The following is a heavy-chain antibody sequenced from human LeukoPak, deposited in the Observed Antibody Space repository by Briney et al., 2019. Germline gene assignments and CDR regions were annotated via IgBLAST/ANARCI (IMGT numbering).Heavy chain of an antibody. D-gene: IGHD4-11*01. CDR1: GGTFSSYA. V-gene: IGHV1-69*13. Sequence: ASVKVSCKASGGTFSSYAISWVRQAPGQGLEWMGGIIPIFGKANYAQKFQGRVTITADESTSTAYMELSSLRSEDTAVYYCARDDYSTTAGYYYYGMDVWGQGTTVTVSS. CDR2: IIPIFGKA. J-gene: IGHJ6*02. CDR3: ARDDYSTTAGYYYYGMDV.